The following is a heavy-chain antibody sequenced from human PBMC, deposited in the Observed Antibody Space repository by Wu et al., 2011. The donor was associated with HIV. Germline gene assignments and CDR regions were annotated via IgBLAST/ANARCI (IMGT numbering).Heavy chain of an antibody. CDR1: GGTFSSFA. J-gene: IGHJ3*02. V-gene: IGHV1-69*05. D-gene: IGHD2-15*01. CDR3: ASQNPDLVVVVAATHAPDAFDI. Sequence: QVQLVQSGAEVKKPGSSVKVSCKASGGTFSSFAISWVRQAPGQGLEWMGEIIPLSGTAKYAQKFRGRVTITTDDSTSTGYMGLTSLRSEDTAVYYCASQNPDLVVVVAATHAPDAFDIWGQGTMVTV. CDR2: IIPLSGTA.